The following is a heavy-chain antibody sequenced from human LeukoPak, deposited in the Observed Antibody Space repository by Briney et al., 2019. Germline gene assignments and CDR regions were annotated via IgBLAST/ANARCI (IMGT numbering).Heavy chain of an antibody. V-gene: IGHV3-7*01. CDR2: IKQDGSEK. CDR3: AKAVRVGATSLGDY. CDR1: GFRFSDYW. D-gene: IGHD1-26*01. J-gene: IGHJ4*02. Sequence: GGSLRLSCAASGFRFSDYWMSWVRQAPGKGLEWVANIKQDGSEKYYVDSVKGRFTISRDNARNSLYLQMNSLRAEDTAVYYCAKAVRVGATSLGDYWGQGTLVTVSS.